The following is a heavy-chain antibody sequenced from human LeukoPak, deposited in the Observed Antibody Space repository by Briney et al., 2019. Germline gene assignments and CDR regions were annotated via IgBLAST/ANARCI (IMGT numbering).Heavy chain of an antibody. CDR2: ISGSGGST. D-gene: IGHD3-10*01. Sequence: PGGSLRLSCAASGFTFSSYAMSWVRQAPGKGLEWVSAISGSGGSTYYADSVKGRFTISRDNSKNTLYPQMNSLRAEDTAVYYCAKDLSSREVHYYWGQGTLVTVSS. J-gene: IGHJ4*02. V-gene: IGHV3-23*01. CDR3: AKDLSSREVHYY. CDR1: GFTFSSYA.